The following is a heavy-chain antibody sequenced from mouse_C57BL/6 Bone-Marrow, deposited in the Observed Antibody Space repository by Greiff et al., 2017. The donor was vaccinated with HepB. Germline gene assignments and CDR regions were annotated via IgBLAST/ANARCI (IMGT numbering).Heavy chain of an antibody. CDR3: ARLLWPYYFDY. V-gene: IGHV1-80*01. D-gene: IGHD2-1*01. Sequence: VQLQQSGAELVKPGASVKISCKASGYAFSSYWMDWVKQRPGKGLEWIGQIYPGDGDTNYNGKFKGKATLTADKSSSTAYMQLSSLTSEDSAVYFCARLLWPYYFDYWGQGTTLTVSS. J-gene: IGHJ2*01. CDR2: IYPGDGDT. CDR1: GYAFSSYW.